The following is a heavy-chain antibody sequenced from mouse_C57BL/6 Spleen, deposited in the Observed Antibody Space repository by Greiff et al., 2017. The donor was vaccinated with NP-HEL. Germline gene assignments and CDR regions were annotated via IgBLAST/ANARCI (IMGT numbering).Heavy chain of an antibody. J-gene: IGHJ3*01. CDR3: ARAGTTVVATRAWFAY. CDR1: GYTFTSYW. CDR2: IDPSDSYT. Sequence: QVQLKQPGAELVKPGASVKLSCKASGYTFTSYWMQWVKQRPGQGLEWIGEIDPSDSYTNYNQKFKGKATLTVDTSSSTAYMQLSSLTSEDSAVYYCARAGTTVVATRAWFAYWGQGTLVTVSA. V-gene: IGHV1-50*01. D-gene: IGHD1-1*01.